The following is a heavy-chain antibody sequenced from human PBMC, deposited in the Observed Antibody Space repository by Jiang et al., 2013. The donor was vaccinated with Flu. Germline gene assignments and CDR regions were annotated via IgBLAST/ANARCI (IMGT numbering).Heavy chain of an antibody. CDR3: ARRLYDFDGLDV. CDR2: IDYSGNT. Sequence: GSGLVKPSETLSLTCTVSGGSISSYYCSWIRQPPGKGLEYIAYIDYSGNTNYNPSLKSRVTISVDTSKNQFSLRLRSVTAADTAVYYCARRLYDFDGLDVWGQGTTVTVSS. V-gene: IGHV4-59*08. J-gene: IGHJ6*02. D-gene: IGHD3-3*01. CDR1: GGSISSYY.